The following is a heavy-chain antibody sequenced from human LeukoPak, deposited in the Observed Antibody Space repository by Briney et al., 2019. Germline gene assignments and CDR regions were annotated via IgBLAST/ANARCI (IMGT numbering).Heavy chain of an antibody. Sequence: PSETLSLTCAVSGGSFSGYWWCWIRQSPGTGLEWIGEISHSGETNYNPSFESRVSISLDTSKNQFSPHLSSVTAADTAVYYCARTDYSLPWGQGTPVTVSS. CDR1: GGSFSGYW. CDR2: ISHSGET. CDR3: ARTDYSLP. V-gene: IGHV4-34*01. D-gene: IGHD4-11*01. J-gene: IGHJ5*02.